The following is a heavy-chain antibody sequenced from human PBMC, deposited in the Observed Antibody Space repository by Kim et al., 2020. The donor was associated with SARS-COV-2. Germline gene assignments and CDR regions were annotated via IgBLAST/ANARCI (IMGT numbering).Heavy chain of an antibody. V-gene: IGHV1-18*01. D-gene: IGHD3-16*01. Sequence: ASVKVSCKASGYTFTSYGISWVRQAPGQGLEWMGWISAYNGNTNYAQKLQGRVTITTDTSTSTAYMELRSLRSDDTAVYYCARFTFGGYYYGMDVWGQGTTVTVSS. CDR2: ISAYNGNT. J-gene: IGHJ6*02. CDR3: ARFTFGGYYYGMDV. CDR1: GYTFTSYG.